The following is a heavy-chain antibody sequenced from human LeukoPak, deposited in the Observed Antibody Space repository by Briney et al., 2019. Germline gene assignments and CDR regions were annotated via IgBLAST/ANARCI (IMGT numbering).Heavy chain of an antibody. CDR1: GLPSISYT. J-gene: IGHJ6*03. D-gene: IGHD3-10*01. CDR3: ASGGFGYYYYMDV. CDR2: ISSSSSYI. Sequence: GGPLKLSWAPSGLPSISYTMNWAGQAPGKGLEWFSSISSSSSYIYYADSVKGRFTISRDNAKNSLYLQMNSLRAEDTAVYYCASGGFGYYYYMDVWGKGTTVTVSS. V-gene: IGHV3-21*01.